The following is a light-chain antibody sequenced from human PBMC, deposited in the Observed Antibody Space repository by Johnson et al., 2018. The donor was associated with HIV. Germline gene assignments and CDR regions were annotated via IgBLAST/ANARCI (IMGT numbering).Light chain of an antibody. CDR3: GTWDSSLSGGV. CDR2: ENN. Sequence: HSVLTQPPSVSAAPGQKVTISCSGSISNIGDNFVSWYQQFPGTAPKLLIYENNRRPSGIPDRFSGSKSGTSATLGITGLQTGDEADYYCGTWDSSLSGGVFVTGTKVTVL. V-gene: IGLV1-51*02. CDR1: ISNIGDNF. J-gene: IGLJ1*01.